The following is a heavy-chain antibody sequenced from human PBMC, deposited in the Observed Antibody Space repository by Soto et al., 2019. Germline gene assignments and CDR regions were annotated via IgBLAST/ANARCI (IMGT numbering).Heavy chain of an antibody. Sequence: SQTLSLTCAISGDSVSSNSAAWSWIRQSPSRGLEWLGRTNYRSKWYHDYAVSVKRRITINPDTSKNQFSLHLDSVPPDDTAGDYCARAGDAIRGSYFDFWGQGTLVTVSS. CDR3: ARAGDAIRGSYFDF. J-gene: IGHJ4*02. V-gene: IGHV6-1*01. CDR2: TNYRSKWYH. D-gene: IGHD7-27*01. CDR1: GDSVSSNSAA.